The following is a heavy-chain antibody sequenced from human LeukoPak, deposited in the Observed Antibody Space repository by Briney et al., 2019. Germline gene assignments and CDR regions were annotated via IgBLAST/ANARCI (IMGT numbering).Heavy chain of an antibody. CDR2: ISSSSSYI. CDR1: GFTFSSYS. V-gene: IGHV3-21*01. Sequence: GGSLRLSCAASGFTFSSYSMNWVRQAPGKGLEWVSSISSSSSYIYYADSVKGRFTISRDNAKNSLYLQMNSLRAEDTAVYYCARDIEDSSGYQGGYGMDVWGQGTTVTVSS. D-gene: IGHD3-22*01. J-gene: IGHJ6*02. CDR3: ARDIEDSSGYQGGYGMDV.